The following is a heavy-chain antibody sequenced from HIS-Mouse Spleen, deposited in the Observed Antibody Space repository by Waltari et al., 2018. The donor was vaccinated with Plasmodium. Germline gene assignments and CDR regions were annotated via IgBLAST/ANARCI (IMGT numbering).Heavy chain of an antibody. D-gene: IGHD1-26*01. Sequence: EVQLVESGGGLVQPGGSLRLSCAASGFTVSSHYMSWVRQAPGKGLEWVSVIYSGGSTYYADSGKGRFTISRDNSKNTLYRQMNSLRAEDTAVYYCATPRVGGSYFDYWGQGTLVTVSS. CDR1: GFTVSSHY. CDR3: ATPRVGGSYFDY. V-gene: IGHV3-66*01. J-gene: IGHJ4*02. CDR2: IYSGGST.